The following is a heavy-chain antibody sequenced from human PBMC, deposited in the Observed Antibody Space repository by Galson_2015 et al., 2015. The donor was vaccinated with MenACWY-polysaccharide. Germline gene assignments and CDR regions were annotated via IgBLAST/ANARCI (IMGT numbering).Heavy chain of an antibody. D-gene: IGHD6-6*01. CDR1: GFTVSSNY. V-gene: IGHV3-53*01. Sequence: SLRLSCAASGFTVSSNYMNWVRQAPGKGPEWVSVIYSSGTTYYADSVKGRFTISRDNSQNTLYLEMNSLRVEDTAVYYCARGLGSSSSKRGLDYWGQGTLVTVSS. J-gene: IGHJ4*02. CDR2: IYSSGTT. CDR3: ARGLGSSSSKRGLDY.